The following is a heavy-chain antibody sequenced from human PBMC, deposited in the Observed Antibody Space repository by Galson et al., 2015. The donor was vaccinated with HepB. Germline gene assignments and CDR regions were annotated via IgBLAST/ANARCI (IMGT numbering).Heavy chain of an antibody. CDR3: ARHRLYCSSTSCWFDP. J-gene: IGHJ5*02. D-gene: IGHD2-2*01. V-gene: IGHV5-10-1*01. CDR1: GYSFTSYW. Sequence: QSGAEVKKPGESLRISCTGSGYSFTSYWISWVRQMPGKGLEWMGRIDPSDSYTNYSPSFQGHVTISADKSISTAYLQWSSLKASDTAMYYCARHRLYCSSTSCWFDPWGQGTLVTVSS. CDR2: IDPSDSYT.